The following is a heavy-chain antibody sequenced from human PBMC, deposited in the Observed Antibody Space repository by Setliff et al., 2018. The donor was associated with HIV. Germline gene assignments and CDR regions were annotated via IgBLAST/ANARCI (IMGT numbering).Heavy chain of an antibody. CDR3: ARVPYSSSWSFDY. D-gene: IGHD6-13*01. J-gene: IGHJ4*02. V-gene: IGHV4-38-2*01. Sequence: PSETLSLTCAVSGYSISSGYYWGCIRQPPGKGLEWIGSIYHSGSTYYNPSLKGRFTISRDNSKNTVYLQMNSLRAEDTAVYYCARVPYSSSWSFDYWGQGTLVTVSS. CDR2: IYHSGST. CDR1: GYSISSGYY.